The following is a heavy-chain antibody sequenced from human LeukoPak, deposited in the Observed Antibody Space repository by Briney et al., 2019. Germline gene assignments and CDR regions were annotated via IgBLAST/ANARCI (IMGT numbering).Heavy chain of an antibody. V-gene: IGHV3-33*01. D-gene: IGHD6-13*01. J-gene: IGHJ4*02. CDR1: GFTFSSYG. CDR2: IWYDGSNK. CDR3: ARARGGLRATAGTVDY. Sequence: PGGSLRLSCAASGFTFSSYGMHWVRQAPGKGLEWVAVIWYDGSNKYYADSVKGRFTISRDNSNNTLYLQMNSLRAEDTAVYYCARARGGLRATAGTVDYWGQGTLVTVSS.